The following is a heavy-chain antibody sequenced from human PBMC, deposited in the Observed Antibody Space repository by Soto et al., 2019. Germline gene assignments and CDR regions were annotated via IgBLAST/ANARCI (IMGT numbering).Heavy chain of an antibody. CDR1: RGTFGSYA. D-gene: IGHD6-6*01. Sequence: SEKVSYRASRGTFGSYANSLGRQAPVQGLEWMGGIIPIFGTANYAQKFKGRVTITADESTSTVYMELGSLRSEDTAVYYCARQTPYSSSSGLLDYWGQGTLVIVYS. J-gene: IGHJ4*02. V-gene: IGHV1-69*13. CDR2: IIPIFGTA. CDR3: ARQTPYSSSSGLLDY.